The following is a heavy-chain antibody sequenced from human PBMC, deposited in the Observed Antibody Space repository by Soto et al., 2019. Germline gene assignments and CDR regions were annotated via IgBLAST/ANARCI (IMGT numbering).Heavy chain of an antibody. CDR2: INPNGGST. V-gene: IGHV1-46*01. D-gene: IGHD6-19*01. Sequence: QVQAVQSGAEVKKPGASVKVSCKTSGYTFINYHVHWVRQAPGQGLEWLGAINPNGGSTTYAQHLQGRVTMTSDTSTSTAYMEMSSLKSEDTAVYYCAFPKNTLGWYNFWGQGTLVSVS. CDR1: GYTFINYH. CDR3: AFPKNTLGWYNF. J-gene: IGHJ4*02.